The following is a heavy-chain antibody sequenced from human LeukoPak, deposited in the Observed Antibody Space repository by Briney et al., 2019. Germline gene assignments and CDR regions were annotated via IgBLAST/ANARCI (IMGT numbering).Heavy chain of an antibody. Sequence: GGSLRLSCAASGFTFSSYGMHWVRQAPGKGLEWVAVISYDGSNKYYADSVKGRFTISRDNSKNTLYLQMNSLRAEDTAMYYCAKDGGYSSSPLDYWGQGTLVTVSS. CDR2: ISYDGSNK. V-gene: IGHV3-30*18. D-gene: IGHD6-6*01. CDR3: AKDGGYSSSPLDY. J-gene: IGHJ4*02. CDR1: GFTFSSYG.